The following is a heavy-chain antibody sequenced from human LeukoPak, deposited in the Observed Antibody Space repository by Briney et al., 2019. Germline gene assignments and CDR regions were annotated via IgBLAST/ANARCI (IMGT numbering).Heavy chain of an antibody. CDR3: ARDPKIRWTSTYSSGLVDDY. V-gene: IGHV1-2*02. CDR2: INPNSGGT. CDR1: GYTFTGYY. J-gene: IGHJ4*02. D-gene: IGHD6-19*01. Sequence: ASVKVSCKASGYTFTGYYMHWVRQAPGQGREWMGWINPNSGGTNYAQKFQGSVTMTRDTSISTAYMELSRLRSDDTAVYYCARDPKIRWTSTYSSGLVDDYWGQGTLVTVSS.